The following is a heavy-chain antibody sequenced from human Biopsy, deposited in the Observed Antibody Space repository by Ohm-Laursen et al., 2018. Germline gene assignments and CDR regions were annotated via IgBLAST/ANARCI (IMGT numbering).Heavy chain of an antibody. D-gene: IGHD1-14*01. CDR1: EITFSSYR. J-gene: IGHJ6*02. CDR3: ARDPALTSATGGYYGMDL. V-gene: IGHV3-21*01. Sequence: SLRLSCSASEITFSSYRMNWVRQAPGKGLEWVSSISSSSNYIHYADSVRGRFTISRDNAKNSLYLQMSSLRVEDTAVYYCARDPALTSATGGYYGMDLWGQGTTVTVSS. CDR2: ISSSSNYI.